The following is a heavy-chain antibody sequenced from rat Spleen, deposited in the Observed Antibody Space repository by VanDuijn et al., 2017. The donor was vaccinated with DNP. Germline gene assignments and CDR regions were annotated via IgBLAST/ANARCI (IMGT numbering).Heavy chain of an antibody. CDR1: GFTFRDYG. D-gene: IGHD1-4*01. CDR2: ISYDGGST. CDR3: ATSPGPNWFAY. V-gene: IGHV5-20*01. J-gene: IGHJ3*01. Sequence: EVQLVESGGGFVQPGGSLKLSCVASGFTFRDYGMAWVLQAPTKGLEWVASISYDGGSTHYRASVMGRFTISRDNAKTSLYLQMDSLRSEDTATYYCATSPGPNWFAYWGQGTLVTVSS.